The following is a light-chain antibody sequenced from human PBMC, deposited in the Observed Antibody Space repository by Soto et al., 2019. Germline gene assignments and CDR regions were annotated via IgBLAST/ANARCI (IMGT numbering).Light chain of an antibody. Sequence: NFMLTQPHSVSESPGKTVTISCTGSRGSIASNYVQWYQQRPGSAPTTVIYKDDHRPSGVPDRFSGSIDSSSNSASLTISGLKTEDGADYYCQSYDSSNHVVFGGGTKVTVL. CDR2: KDD. J-gene: IGLJ2*01. CDR1: RGSIASNY. V-gene: IGLV6-57*02. CDR3: QSYDSSNHVV.